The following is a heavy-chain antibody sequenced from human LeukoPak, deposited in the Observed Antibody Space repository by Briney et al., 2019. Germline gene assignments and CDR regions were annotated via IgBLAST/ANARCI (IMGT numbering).Heavy chain of an antibody. Sequence: GGSLILSCSASGFTFSSYSMNWVRQGPGNGLEWVSAISSSSSYIYYADSGKGRFTIPRDNAKYSLYLQMHSMRAEDTAVYYCAREYSYGSLYYLYYWGQGTLVTVSS. J-gene: IGHJ4*02. V-gene: IGHV3-21*01. CDR2: ISSSSSYI. CDR1: GFTFSSYS. CDR3: AREYSYGSLYYLYY. D-gene: IGHD5-18*01.